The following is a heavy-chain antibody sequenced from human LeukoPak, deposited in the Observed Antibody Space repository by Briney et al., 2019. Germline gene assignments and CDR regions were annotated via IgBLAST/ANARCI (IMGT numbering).Heavy chain of an antibody. D-gene: IGHD2-8*01. CDR1: GFTFSSYA. CDR2: ITHSGGDP. Sequence: PGGSLRLSCAASGFTFSSYAMSWVRQAPGKGLEWVSIITHSGGDPTHADSVKGRFTISRDNSKNTLYLQMNSLRAEGTAVYYCAKGVGPYAPDGRVFDFWGQGTLVTVSS. CDR3: AKGVGPYAPDGRVFDF. V-gene: IGHV3-23*01. J-gene: IGHJ4*02.